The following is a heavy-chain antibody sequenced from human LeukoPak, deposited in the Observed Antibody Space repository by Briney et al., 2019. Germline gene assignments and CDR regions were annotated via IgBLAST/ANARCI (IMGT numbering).Heavy chain of an antibody. V-gene: IGHV4-59*01. J-gene: IGHJ4*02. D-gene: IGHD4-17*01. CDR1: GGSISSYY. CDR2: IYYSGST. Sequence: SETLSLTCTVSGGSISSYYWSWLRQPPGKGLEWIGYIYYSGSTNYNPSLKSRVTISVDTSKNQFSLKLSSVTAADTAVYYCARSREDYGDYYFDYWGQGTLVTVSS. CDR3: ARSREDYGDYYFDY.